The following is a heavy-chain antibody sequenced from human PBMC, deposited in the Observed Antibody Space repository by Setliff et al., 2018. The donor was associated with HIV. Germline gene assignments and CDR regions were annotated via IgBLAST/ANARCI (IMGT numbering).Heavy chain of an antibody. Sequence: SETLSLTCTVSAASIRSHYWSWIQQSPGKGLEWIGNFYYTGSTDYNPSFKSRVTISLDKSNNQISLNLSSATAADTAVYYCARHTVFVRYFDHWGQGMLVTVSS. J-gene: IGHJ4*02. CDR2: FYYTGST. CDR3: ARHTVFVRYFDH. CDR1: AASIRSHY. D-gene: IGHD2-2*02. V-gene: IGHV4-59*11.